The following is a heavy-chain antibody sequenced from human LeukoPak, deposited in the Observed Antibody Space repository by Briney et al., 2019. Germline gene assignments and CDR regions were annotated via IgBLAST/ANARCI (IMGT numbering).Heavy chain of an antibody. Sequence: PGGSLRLSCAASGFTFDDYAMQWARPPPGKGREWVKGIIWNSGSIGCADSVKGRFTISIDNAKNSLYLQMNRLRAEDTALYYCAKVVGGTNALDYWGQGTLVTVSS. CDR1: GFTFDDYA. CDR2: IIWNSGSI. J-gene: IGHJ4*02. V-gene: IGHV3-9*01. CDR3: AKVVGGTNALDY. D-gene: IGHD2-2*01.